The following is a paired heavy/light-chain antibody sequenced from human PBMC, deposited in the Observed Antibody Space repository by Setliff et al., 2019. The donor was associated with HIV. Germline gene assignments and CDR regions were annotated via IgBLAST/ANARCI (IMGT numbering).Light chain of an antibody. CDR2: WAS. J-gene: IGKJ4*01. V-gene: IGKV4-1*01. CDR3: HQYYSVPLT. Sequence: DIVMTQSPDSLAVSLGERATINCRSNQSLLYNFNNKNYLAWYRQKPGQPPKLLIYWASTRESGVPDRFTGGGSGTDFTLTISGLQAEDVAVYYCHQYYSVPLTFGGGTRVQIK. CDR1: QSLLYNFNNKNY.
Heavy chain of an antibody. V-gene: IGHV3-30*10. D-gene: IGHD6-19*01. CDR1: KFTFNMCA. J-gene: IGHJ4*02. CDR3: VTGDCTGWSWSLHYFDN. CDR2: ISYDAKNK. Sequence: QVHLVQSGGGVVRPGRSLRLSCAPSKFTFNMCAMHWVRQSPGKGLEWLAVISYDAKNKRYRDSVKGRFTISRDNSKNSLYLDMSRLTLEDTGTYFCVTGDCTGWSWSLHYFDNWGQGSLVTVSS.